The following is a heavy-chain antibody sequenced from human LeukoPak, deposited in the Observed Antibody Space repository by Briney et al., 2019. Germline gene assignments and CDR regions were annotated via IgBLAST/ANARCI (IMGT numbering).Heavy chain of an antibody. D-gene: IGHD2-15*01. CDR2: INHSGST. Sequence: SETLSLTCAVYGGSFSGYYWSGIRQPPGKGLEWIGEINHSGSTNYNPSLKSRVTISVDTSKNQFSLKLSSVTAADTAVYYCATLRGRGCYYYYGMDVWGQGTTVTVSS. CDR3: ATLRGRGCYYYYGMDV. V-gene: IGHV4-34*01. J-gene: IGHJ6*02. CDR1: GGSFSGYY.